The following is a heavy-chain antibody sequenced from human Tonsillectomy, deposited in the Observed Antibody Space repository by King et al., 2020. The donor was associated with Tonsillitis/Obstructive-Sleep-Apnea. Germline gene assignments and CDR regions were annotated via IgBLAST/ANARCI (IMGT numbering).Heavy chain of an antibody. CDR3: AREATNYYMDV. Sequence: LQLQESGPGLVKPSETLSLTCTVSGGSISSSSYYWGWIRQPPGKGLEWIGSIYYRGGTYYNPSLRSRVTISVDTSKNQFSLKLSSVTAADTAVYYCAREATNYYMDVWGKGTTVTVS. CDR1: GGSISSSSYY. CDR2: IYYRGGT. J-gene: IGHJ6*03. V-gene: IGHV4-39*02.